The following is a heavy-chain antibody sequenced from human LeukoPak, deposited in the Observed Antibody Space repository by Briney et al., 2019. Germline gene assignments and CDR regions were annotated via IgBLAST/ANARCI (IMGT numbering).Heavy chain of an antibody. D-gene: IGHD1-1*01. Sequence: HPGGSLRLSCAASGFTFTNDFMTWVRQAPGKGLEWVANMKVDGTDIHYVDSVKGRFTISSDNARNSLYLQMNSLRAEDTAVYYCARDSGLGNDAFDIWGQGTMVTVSS. CDR3: ARDSGLGNDAFDI. J-gene: IGHJ3*02. CDR1: GFTFTNDF. V-gene: IGHV3-7*01. CDR2: MKVDGTDI.